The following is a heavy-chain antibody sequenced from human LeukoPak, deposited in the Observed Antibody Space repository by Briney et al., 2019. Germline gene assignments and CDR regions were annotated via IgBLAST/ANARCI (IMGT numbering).Heavy chain of an antibody. J-gene: IGHJ5*02. CDR1: GYTFTSYG. CDR3: ARDREYCSGGSCGGLEFGP. Sequence: ASVKVSCKASGYTFTSYGISWVRQAPGQGLEWMGWISAYNGNTNYAQKLQGRVTMTTDTSTSTAYMELRSLRSDDTAVYYCARDREYCSGGSCGGLEFGPWGQGTLVTVSS. V-gene: IGHV1-18*01. D-gene: IGHD2-15*01. CDR2: ISAYNGNT.